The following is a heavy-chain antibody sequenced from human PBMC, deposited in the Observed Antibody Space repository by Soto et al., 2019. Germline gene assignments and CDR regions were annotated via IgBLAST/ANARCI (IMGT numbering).Heavy chain of an antibody. CDR3: ASPMRIIEAFDI. Sequence: PGESLKISCKGFGYSFSNYWIGWVRQMPGKGLEWMGIIYPGDSDIRYSPSFKGQVTISADKSISTADLQWSSLKASDTAMYYCASPMRIIEAFDIWGQGTMVTVSS. J-gene: IGHJ3*02. CDR2: IYPGDSDI. V-gene: IGHV5-51*01. CDR1: GYSFSNYW.